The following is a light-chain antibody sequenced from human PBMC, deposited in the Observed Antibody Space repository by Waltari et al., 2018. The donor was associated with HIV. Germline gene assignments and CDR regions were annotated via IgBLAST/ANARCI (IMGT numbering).Light chain of an antibody. V-gene: IGLV2-23*02. CDR1: HPGVGGFYL. Sequence: QASLTPPAPVSGSPGPATTHSSTWTHPGVGGFYLVPWYQHHPGKAPKLIIYEVTKRPPGVSNRFSGSKSGNTASLTISGLQADDEADYHCCSYVGSRTLLFGGGTKVTVL. J-gene: IGLJ3*02. CDR3: CSYVGSRTLL. CDR2: EVT.